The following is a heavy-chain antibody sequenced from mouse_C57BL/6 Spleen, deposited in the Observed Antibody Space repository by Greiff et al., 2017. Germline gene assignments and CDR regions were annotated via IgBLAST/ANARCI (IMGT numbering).Heavy chain of an antibody. D-gene: IGHD1-1*01. CDR2: ISSGSSTI. Sequence: EVQLVESGGGLVKPGGSLKLSCAASGFTFSDYGMHWVRQAPEKGLEWVAYISSGSSTINYADTVKGRFTISRYNAKNTLFLQMTSLRSEDTAMYYCARRITTVVAGDYAMDYWGQGTSVTVSS. CDR1: GFTFSDYG. CDR3: ARRITTVVAGDYAMDY. J-gene: IGHJ4*01. V-gene: IGHV5-17*01.